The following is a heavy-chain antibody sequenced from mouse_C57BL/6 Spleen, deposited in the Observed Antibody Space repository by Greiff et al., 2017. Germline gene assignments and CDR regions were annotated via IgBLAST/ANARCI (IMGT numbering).Heavy chain of an antibody. CDR3: ARKVDGNYE. J-gene: IGHJ2*01. V-gene: IGHV1-61*01. CDR1: GYTFTSYW. Sequence: VQLQQPGAELVRPGSSVKLSCKASGYTFTSYWMDWVKQRPGQGLEWIGNIYPSDSETHYNQKFKDKATLTVDKSSSTAYMQLSSLTSEDSSVYYCARKVDGNYEWGQGTTLTVSS. D-gene: IGHD2-1*01. CDR2: IYPSDSET.